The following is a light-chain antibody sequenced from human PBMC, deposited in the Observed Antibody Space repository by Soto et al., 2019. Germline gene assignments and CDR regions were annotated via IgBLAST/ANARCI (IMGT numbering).Light chain of an antibody. V-gene: IGLV2-14*01. Sequence: QSALTQPASVSGSPGQSITISCTGTNSDVGAYNYVSWFQQHPGKAPKLIIFEVTNRPSGVSHRFSGSKSANTASLTISGLQTEDEADYYCLSYTITSVLVFGGGTQLPS. CDR3: LSYTITSVLV. CDR2: EVT. CDR1: NSDVGAYNY. J-gene: IGLJ3*02.